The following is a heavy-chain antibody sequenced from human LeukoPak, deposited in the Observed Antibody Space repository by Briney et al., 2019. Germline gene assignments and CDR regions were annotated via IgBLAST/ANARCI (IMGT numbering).Heavy chain of an antibody. CDR1: GYTFTNYY. D-gene: IGHD4-17*01. CDR2: INPGGIST. CDR3: ARRYGDHAWYFDL. V-gene: IGHV1-46*01. J-gene: IGHJ2*01. Sequence: ASVKVFCKASGYTFTNYYMHWVRQAPGQGLEWMGIINPGGISTSYAQKFQGRVTMTRDTSTSTVYMELSSLRSDDTAVYFCARRYGDHAWYFDLWGRGTLITVSS.